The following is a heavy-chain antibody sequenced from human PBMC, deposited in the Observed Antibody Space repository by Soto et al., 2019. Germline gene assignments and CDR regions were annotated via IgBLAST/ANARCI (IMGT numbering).Heavy chain of an antibody. V-gene: IGHV1-2*04. CDR3: ARDSGFWSGYGMDV. D-gene: IGHD3-3*01. Sequence: VASVKVSCKASGYTFTGYYMHWVRQAPGQGLEWMGWINPNSGGTNYAQKFQGWVTMTRDTSISTAYMELSRLRSDDTAVYYCARDSGFWSGYGMDVWGQGTTVTVSS. CDR2: INPNSGGT. CDR1: GYTFTGYY. J-gene: IGHJ6*02.